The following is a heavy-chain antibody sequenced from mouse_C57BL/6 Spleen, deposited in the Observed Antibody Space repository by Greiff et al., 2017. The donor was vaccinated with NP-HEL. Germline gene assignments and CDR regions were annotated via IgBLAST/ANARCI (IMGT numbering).Heavy chain of an antibody. D-gene: IGHD2-3*01. CDR2: INPSSGYT. J-gene: IGHJ3*01. CDR1: GYTFTSYT. CDR3: ARSGDGYYGGFAY. Sequence: QVQLQQSGAELARPGASVKMSCKASGYTFTSYTMHWVKQRPGQGLEWIGYINPSSGYTKYNQKFKDKATLTADKSSSTAYMQLSSLTSEDCAVYYCARSGDGYYGGFAYWGQGTLVTVSA. V-gene: IGHV1-4*01.